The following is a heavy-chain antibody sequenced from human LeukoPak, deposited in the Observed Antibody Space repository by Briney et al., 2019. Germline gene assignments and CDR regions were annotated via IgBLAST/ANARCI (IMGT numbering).Heavy chain of an antibody. CDR2: MNPNSGNT. D-gene: IGHD6-19*01. Sequence: ASVKVSCKVSGYTLTELSMHWVRQATGQGLEWMGWMNPNSGNTNYAQKFQGRVTMTRNTSISTAYMELSSLRSEDTAVYYCARHSSGWSAVDYWGQGTPVTVSS. J-gene: IGHJ4*02. CDR1: GYTLTELS. V-gene: IGHV1-8*01. CDR3: ARHSSGWSAVDY.